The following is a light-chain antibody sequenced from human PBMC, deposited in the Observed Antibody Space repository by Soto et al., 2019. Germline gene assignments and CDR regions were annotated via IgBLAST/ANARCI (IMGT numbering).Light chain of an antibody. CDR1: QSVGTY. J-gene: IGKJ2*02. CDR2: DAS. V-gene: IGKV3-11*01. CDR3: QERSVWPLCT. Sequence: IVLTQSPATLSLSPGERATLSCRASQSVGTYLAWYQQKHGQDPRLLIYDASNRAIGVPARFTGSGSGTDFTLTISNLEPEDFAVYYCQERSVWPLCTFGRGTRLEI.